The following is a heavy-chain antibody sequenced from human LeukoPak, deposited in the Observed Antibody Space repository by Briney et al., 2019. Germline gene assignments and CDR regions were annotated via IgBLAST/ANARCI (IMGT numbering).Heavy chain of an antibody. Sequence: ASVKVSCKASGYTFTGYYMHWVRQAPGQGLEWMGWINPNSGGTNYAQKFQGRVTMTRDTSISTAYMELSRLRSDDTAVYYCARVRSSGSPLDYWGQGTLVTVSS. D-gene: IGHD3-22*01. CDR1: GYTFTGYY. V-gene: IGHV1-2*02. CDR3: ARVRSSGSPLDY. CDR2: INPNSGGT. J-gene: IGHJ4*02.